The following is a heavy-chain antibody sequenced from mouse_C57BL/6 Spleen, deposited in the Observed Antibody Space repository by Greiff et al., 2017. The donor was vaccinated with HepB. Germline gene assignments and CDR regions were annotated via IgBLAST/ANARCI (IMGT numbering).Heavy chain of an antibody. Sequence: QVQLQQSGAELMKPGASVKLSCKATGYTFTGYWIEWVKQRPGHGLEWIGEILPGSGSTNYNEKFKGTATFTADTSSKTAYMQLSSLTTEYSAIYYCASGSDGYYAQYYFDYWGQGTTLTVSS. J-gene: IGHJ2*01. V-gene: IGHV1-9*01. CDR3: ASGSDGYYAQYYFDY. CDR1: GYTFTGYW. D-gene: IGHD2-3*01. CDR2: ILPGSGST.